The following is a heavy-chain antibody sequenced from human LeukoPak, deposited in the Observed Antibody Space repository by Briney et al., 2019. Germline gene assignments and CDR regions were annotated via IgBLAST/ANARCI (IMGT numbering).Heavy chain of an antibody. Sequence: GGSLRLSCAASGFTFSSYAMHWVRQAPGKGLEYVSAISSNGGSTYYANSVKGRFTISRDNAKSSLYLQMNSLRAEDTALYYCARAYTAMIKIFDYWGQGTLVTVSS. D-gene: IGHD5-18*01. CDR3: ARAYTAMIKIFDY. J-gene: IGHJ4*02. CDR2: ISSNGGST. V-gene: IGHV3-64*01. CDR1: GFTFSSYA.